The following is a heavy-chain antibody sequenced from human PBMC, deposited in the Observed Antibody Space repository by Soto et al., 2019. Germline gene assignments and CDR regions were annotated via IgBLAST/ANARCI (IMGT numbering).Heavy chain of an antibody. CDR1: GYTFTSYY. V-gene: IGHV1-46*01. D-gene: IGHD5-18*01. J-gene: IGHJ6*02. Sequence: GASVKVSCKASGYTFTSYYMHWVRQAPGQGLEWMGIINPSGGSTSYAQKFQGRVTMTRDTSTSTVYMELSSLRSEDTAVYYCARDLNRYSYGYYYYYGMDVWGQGTTVTVSS. CDR3: ARDLNRYSYGYYYYYGMDV. CDR2: INPSGGST.